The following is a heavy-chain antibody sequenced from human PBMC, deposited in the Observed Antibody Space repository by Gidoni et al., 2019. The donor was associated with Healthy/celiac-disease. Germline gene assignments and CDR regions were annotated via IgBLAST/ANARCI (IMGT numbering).Heavy chain of an antibody. D-gene: IGHD4-17*01. J-gene: IGHJ6*02. V-gene: IGHV3-49*05. Sequence: EVQLVESGGGLVKPGRSLSLSCTASGFTFGDYAMSWFRQAPGKGLEWVGFIRSKAYGGTTEYAASVKGRFTISRDDSKSIAYLQMNSLKTEDTAVYYCTRGALTTVTTVRSHHMDVWGQGTTVTVSS. CDR3: TRGALTTVTTVRSHHMDV. CDR1: GFTFGDYA. CDR2: IRSKAYGGTT.